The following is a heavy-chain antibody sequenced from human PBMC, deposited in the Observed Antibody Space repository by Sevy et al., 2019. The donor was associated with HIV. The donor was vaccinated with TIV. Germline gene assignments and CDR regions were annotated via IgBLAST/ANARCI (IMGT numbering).Heavy chain of an antibody. Sequence: SETLSLTCTVSGGSITSLYWGWIRQPPGNGLEWIANIYYNGNTNYNPSLKSRVTLSLDTSKNQFSLRLSSVTAADTAMYYCAGENAWGRGYSWGQGTLVTVSS. CDR2: IYYNGNT. CDR3: AGENAWGRGYS. J-gene: IGHJ4*02. V-gene: IGHV4-59*08. D-gene: IGHD1-26*01. CDR1: GGSITSLY.